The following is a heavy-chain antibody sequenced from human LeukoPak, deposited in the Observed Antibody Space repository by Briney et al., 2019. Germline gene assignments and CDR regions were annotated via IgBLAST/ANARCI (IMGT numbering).Heavy chain of an antibody. D-gene: IGHD5-18*01. J-gene: IGHJ5*02. CDR3: ARVGGDTAMVTPPLA. Sequence: GASVKVSCKASGYTFTSYYMHWVRQAPGQGLEWMGIINPSGGSTSYAQKFQGRVTMTRDTSTSTVYMELSSLRSEDTAVYYCARVGGDTAMVTPPLAWGQGILVTVSS. CDR1: GYTFTSYY. CDR2: INPSGGST. V-gene: IGHV1-46*01.